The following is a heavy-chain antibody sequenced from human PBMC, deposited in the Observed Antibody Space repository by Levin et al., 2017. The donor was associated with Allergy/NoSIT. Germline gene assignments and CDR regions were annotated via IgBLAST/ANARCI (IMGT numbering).Heavy chain of an antibody. V-gene: IGHV1-46*01. CDR1: GYTFTSYY. J-gene: IGHJ6*02. D-gene: IGHD6-6*01. CDR3: ARVFGGGSSSPYYYGMDV. CDR2: INPSGGST. Sequence: ASVKVSCKASGYTFTSYYMHWVRQAPGQGLEWMGIINPSGGSTSYAQKFQGRVTMTRDTSTSTVYMELSSLRSEDTAVYYCARVFGGGSSSPYYYGMDVWGQGTTVTVSS.